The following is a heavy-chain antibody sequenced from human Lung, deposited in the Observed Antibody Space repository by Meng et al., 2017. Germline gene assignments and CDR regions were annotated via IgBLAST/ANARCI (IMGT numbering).Heavy chain of an antibody. CDR3: ARESRIRGKSHFDY. CDR2: MWYGGSDQ. V-gene: IGHV3-33*01. J-gene: IGHJ4*02. D-gene: IGHD4-23*01. Sequence: GESLKISCTASGFPFSNFVIHWVRQAPGKGLEWVAVMWYGGSDQYYADSVKGRFTISIDNSKDTLFLQMNNLRAEDTAVYYCARESRIRGKSHFDYWGQGTLVTVSS. CDR1: GFPFSNFV.